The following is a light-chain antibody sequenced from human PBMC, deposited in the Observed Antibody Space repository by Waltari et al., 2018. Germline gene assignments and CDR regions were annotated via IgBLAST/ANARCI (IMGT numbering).Light chain of an antibody. CDR3: QQYNLWPWT. J-gene: IGKJ1*01. Sequence: EIVLTQSPATLSLSPGERATLSCRASQSVSSYLAWYQQKPGQAPRLLIYDASNRATGIPARFSGSGSGTDFTLTISSLQSEDFAIYYCQQYNLWPWTFDQGTKVDIK. V-gene: IGKV3-11*01. CDR1: QSVSSY. CDR2: DAS.